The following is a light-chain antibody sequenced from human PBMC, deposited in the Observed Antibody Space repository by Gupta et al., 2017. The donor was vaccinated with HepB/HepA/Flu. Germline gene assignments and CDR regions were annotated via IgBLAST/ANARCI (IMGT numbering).Light chain of an antibody. CDR1: QSVGRY. Sequence: ESVLTQSPATLSLSPGERATISCRASQSVGRYLALDQQKPVQAPRLLIYDASIRAPVITARFSGSGPGPHFTLTSLSLENGDVEAYYFQQRTNWTFGQGTKVEIK. CDR3: QQRTNWT. J-gene: IGKJ1*01. V-gene: IGKV3-11*01. CDR2: DAS.